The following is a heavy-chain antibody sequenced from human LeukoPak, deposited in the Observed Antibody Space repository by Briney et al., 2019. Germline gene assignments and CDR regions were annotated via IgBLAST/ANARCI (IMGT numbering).Heavy chain of an antibody. Sequence: SQTLSLTCTVSGGSISSGSYCWSWIRQPAGKGLEWIGGIYTSGSTNYDPSLKSRVAISVDTSRNQFSLKLSSVTAADTAVYYCARAYSSGYYPPENFFNSWGQGTLVTVSS. CDR3: ARAYSSGYYPPENFFNS. D-gene: IGHD3-22*01. CDR1: GGSISSGSYC. J-gene: IGHJ4*02. CDR2: IYTSGST. V-gene: IGHV4-61*02.